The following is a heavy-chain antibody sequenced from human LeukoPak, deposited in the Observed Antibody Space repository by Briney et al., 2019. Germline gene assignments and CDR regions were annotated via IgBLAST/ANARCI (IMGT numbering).Heavy chain of an antibody. Sequence: GGSLRLSCAASGFTFSSYSMNWVRQAPGKGLEWVSHISSSSSTIYYADSVKGRFTISRDNAKNSLYLQMNSLRAEDTAVYYCARGDIVVVPAAIFHYMDVWGKGTTVTVSS. V-gene: IGHV3-48*04. CDR3: ARGDIVVVPAAIFHYMDV. J-gene: IGHJ6*03. D-gene: IGHD2-2*01. CDR2: ISSSSSTI. CDR1: GFTFSSYS.